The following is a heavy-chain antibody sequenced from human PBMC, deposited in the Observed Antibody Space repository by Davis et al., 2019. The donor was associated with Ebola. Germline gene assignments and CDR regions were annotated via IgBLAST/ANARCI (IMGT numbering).Heavy chain of an antibody. CDR2: INPSGGST. D-gene: IGHD5-18*01. V-gene: IGHV1-46*01. Sequence: AASVKVSCKASGYTFTSYYMHWVRQAPGQGLEWMGIINPSGGSTSYAQKFQGRVTMTRDTSASTAYMELSSLRSEDTAVYYCARTGYSYGLGYYYYYGMDVWGKGTTVTVSS. J-gene: IGHJ6*04. CDR1: GYTFTSYY. CDR3: ARTGYSYGLGYYYYYGMDV.